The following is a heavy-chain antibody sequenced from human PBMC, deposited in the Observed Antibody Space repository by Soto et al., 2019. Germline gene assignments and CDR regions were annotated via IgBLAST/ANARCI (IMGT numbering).Heavy chain of an antibody. J-gene: IGHJ3*02. D-gene: IGHD6-6*01. CDR1: GFTVSSNY. Sequence: GGSLRLSCAASGFTVSSNYMSRVRQAPGKGLEWVSVIYSGGSTYYADSVKGRFTISRDNSKNTLYLQMNSMRAEDTAVYYGAREDVAARDAFDIWGQGTMVTVSS. CDR3: AREDVAARDAFDI. CDR2: IYSGGST. V-gene: IGHV3-53*01.